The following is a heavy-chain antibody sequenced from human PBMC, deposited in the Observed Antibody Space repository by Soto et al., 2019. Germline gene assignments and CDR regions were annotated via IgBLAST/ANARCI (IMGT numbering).Heavy chain of an antibody. D-gene: IGHD3-9*01. V-gene: IGHV1-18*01. J-gene: IGHJ4*02. CDR1: GYTFTSYG. Sequence: QVPLVQSGAEVKKPGASVKVSCKASGYTFTSYGISWVRQAPGQGLEWMGWISAYNGNTNYAQKLQGRVTMTTDTSTSTAYMELRSLRSDDTAVYYCARDPNYDILTGQGDYWGQGTLVTVSS. CDR3: ARDPNYDILTGQGDY. CDR2: ISAYNGNT.